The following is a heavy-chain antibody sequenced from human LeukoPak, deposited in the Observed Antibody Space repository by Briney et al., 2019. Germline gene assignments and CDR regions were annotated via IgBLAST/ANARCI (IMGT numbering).Heavy chain of an antibody. D-gene: IGHD3-3*01. CDR1: GGSFSGYY. V-gene: IGHV4-34*01. Sequence: SETLSLTCAVYGGSFSGYYWSWIRQPPGKGLEWIGEINHSGSTNYNPSLKSRVTISVDTSKNQFSLKLSSVTAADTAVYYCARGRPVLGGFWNGYQNPSYYFDYWGQGTLVTVSS. J-gene: IGHJ4*02. CDR2: INHSGST. CDR3: ARGRPVLGGFWNGYQNPSYYFDY.